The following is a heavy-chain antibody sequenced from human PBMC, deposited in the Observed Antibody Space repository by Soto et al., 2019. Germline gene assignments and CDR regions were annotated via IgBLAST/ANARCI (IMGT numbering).Heavy chain of an antibody. D-gene: IGHD4-17*01. CDR2: IWYDGRNK. CDR1: GFTFSSYG. V-gene: IGHV3-33*01. CDR3: ARASTHGYGDYGPAY. Sequence: QVQLVESGGGVVQPGRSLRLSCAASGFTFSSYGMHWVRQAPGKGLEWVAVIWYDGRNKYYADSVKGRFTISRDNSKNTLYLQMNSLRAEDTAVYYCARASTHGYGDYGPAYWGQGTLVTVSS. J-gene: IGHJ4*02.